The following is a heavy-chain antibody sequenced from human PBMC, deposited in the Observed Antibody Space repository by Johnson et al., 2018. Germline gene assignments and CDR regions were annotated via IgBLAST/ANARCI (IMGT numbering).Heavy chain of an antibody. J-gene: IGHJ3*02. CDR2: SNGGNGNT. V-gene: IGHV1-3*01. CDR1: GYIFSHYA. Sequence: QVQLVQSGAEGKRSGASVKVSCKASGYIFSHYAMQWVRQAPGQRLEWMGWSNGGNGNTKHSQKFHGRVTITRDTPASTAYMKLSSLGSEDTAVYYCARQGTMGVALEIWGQGTMVTVSS. D-gene: IGHD1-26*01. CDR3: ARQGTMGVALEI.